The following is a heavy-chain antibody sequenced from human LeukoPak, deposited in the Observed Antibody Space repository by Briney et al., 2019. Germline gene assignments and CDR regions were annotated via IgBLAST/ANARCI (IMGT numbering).Heavy chain of an antibody. CDR1: GYSFTNYW. V-gene: IGHV5-51*01. CDR2: IFPADSDT. J-gene: IGHJ5*02. CDR3: ARTGSRPGPYNWFDP. Sequence: GESLKISCKGSGYSFTNYWIGWVRRMPGKGLEWGGVIFPADSDTRYSPSFQGQVTISADKSISTAYLQWSSLKASDTAMYYCARTGSRPGPYNWFDPWGQGTLLIVSS. D-gene: IGHD2-15*01.